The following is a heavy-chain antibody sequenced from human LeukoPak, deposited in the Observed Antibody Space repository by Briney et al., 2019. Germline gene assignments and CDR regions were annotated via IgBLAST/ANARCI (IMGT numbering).Heavy chain of an antibody. Sequence: GGSLRLSCAASGFTFDDYGMSWVRQAPGKGLVWVSRINSDGSSTSYADSVKGRFTISRDNAKNTLYLQMNSLRAEDTAVYYCARDTIYYDFWSGYYYEGYYFDYWGQGTLVTVSS. D-gene: IGHD3-3*01. J-gene: IGHJ4*02. V-gene: IGHV3-74*01. CDR1: GFTFDDYG. CDR2: INSDGSST. CDR3: ARDTIYYDFWSGYYYEGYYFDY.